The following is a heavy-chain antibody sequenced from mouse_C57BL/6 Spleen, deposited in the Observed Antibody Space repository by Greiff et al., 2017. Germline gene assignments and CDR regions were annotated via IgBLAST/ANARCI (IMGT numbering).Heavy chain of an antibody. D-gene: IGHD1-1*01. Sequence: VQLQQSGPELVKPGASVKIPCKASGYTFTDYNMDWVKQSHGKSLEWIGDINPNNGGTIYNQKFKGKATLTVDKSSSTAYMELRSLTSEDTAVYYCARRGEDYYGSSYWFAYWGQGTLVTVSA. CDR1: GYTFTDYN. CDR3: ARRGEDYYGSSYWFAY. V-gene: IGHV1-18*01. J-gene: IGHJ3*01. CDR2: INPNNGGT.